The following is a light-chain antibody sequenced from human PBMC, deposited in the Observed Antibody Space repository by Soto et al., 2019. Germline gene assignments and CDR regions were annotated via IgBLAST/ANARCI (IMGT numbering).Light chain of an antibody. V-gene: IGKV1-5*01. CDR3: QQYNSYRYT. J-gene: IGKJ2*01. Sequence: DFQMTQSPHTLAASVGDSVTITCRASQRINNWLAWYQQKPGKAPKGLIYDASNLESGGPSRFSGSGSGTEFTLTISSLQPDDFATHYCQQYNSYRYTFGQGTKLEIK. CDR2: DAS. CDR1: QRINNW.